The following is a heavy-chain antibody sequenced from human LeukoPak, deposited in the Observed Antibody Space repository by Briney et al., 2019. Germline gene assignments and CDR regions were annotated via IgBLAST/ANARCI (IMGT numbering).Heavy chain of an antibody. Sequence: GGSLRLSCAASGFTFSSYGMHWVRQAPGKGLEWVAVISYDGSNKYYADSVKGRFTISRDNSKNTLYLQMNSLRAEDTAVYYCAKDCSQTTVTTSDPLDYWGQGTTVTVSS. J-gene: IGHJ6*02. CDR3: AKDCSQTTVTTSDPLDY. CDR1: GFTFSSYG. CDR2: ISYDGSNK. D-gene: IGHD4-17*01. V-gene: IGHV3-30*18.